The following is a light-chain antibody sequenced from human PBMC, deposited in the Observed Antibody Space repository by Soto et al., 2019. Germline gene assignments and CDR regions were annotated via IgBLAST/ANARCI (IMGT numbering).Light chain of an antibody. CDR1: SGSIANAY. CDR2: DDN. Sequence: NFMLTQPHSVSESPGKTLTVSCTRSSGSIANAYVQWYQQRPGSAPTTVIYDDNQRPSGVPDRFSGSIDSASNSASLTISGLKAEDEAVYYCQSYYSGNLVVFGGGTKLTVL. CDR3: QSYYSGNLVV. J-gene: IGLJ2*01. V-gene: IGLV6-57*04.